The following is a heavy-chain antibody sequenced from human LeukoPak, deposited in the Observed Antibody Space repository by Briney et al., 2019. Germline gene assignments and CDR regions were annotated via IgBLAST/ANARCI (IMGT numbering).Heavy chain of an antibody. J-gene: IGHJ5*02. CDR1: GFTFSDYY. CDR2: ISSSSSYT. Sequence: GGSLRLSCAASGFTFSDYYMSWIRQAPGKVLGWVSSISSSSSYTNYADSVKGRFTISRDNAKNSLYLQMNSLRAEDTAVYYCAKADGGIRYFDWYNWFDPWGQGTLVTVSS. CDR3: AKADGGIRYFDWYNWFDP. V-gene: IGHV3-11*05. D-gene: IGHD3-9*01.